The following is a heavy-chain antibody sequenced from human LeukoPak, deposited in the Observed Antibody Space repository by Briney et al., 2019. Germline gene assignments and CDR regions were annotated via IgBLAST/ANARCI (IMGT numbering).Heavy chain of an antibody. CDR1: GFTFNNFG. CDR3: AKDNRDYYIDY. CDR2: IQYNGNNK. J-gene: IGHJ4*02. D-gene: IGHD3-10*01. Sequence: GGSLRLSCAASGFTFNNFGMHWVRQAPGKGLEWVTFIQYNGNNKYYADSVKGRFTISRGNSKNTLYLQMNSLRAEDTAVYYCAKDNRDYYIDYWGQGTLVTVSS. V-gene: IGHV3-30*02.